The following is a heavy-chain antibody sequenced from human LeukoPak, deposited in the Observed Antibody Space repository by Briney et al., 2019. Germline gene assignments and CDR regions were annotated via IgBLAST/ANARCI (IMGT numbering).Heavy chain of an antibody. V-gene: IGHV3-23*01. Sequence: GSLRLSCAASGFTFSSYAMSWVRQAPGKGLEWVSAISGSDSSTNYADSVKGRFTTSRDNSKNTLYLQLNSLRVEDTAVYYCAKDHTIVRGVISHFDYWGQGALVTVSS. D-gene: IGHD3-10*01. J-gene: IGHJ4*02. CDR3: AKDHTIVRGVISHFDY. CDR2: ISGSDSST. CDR1: GFTFSSYA.